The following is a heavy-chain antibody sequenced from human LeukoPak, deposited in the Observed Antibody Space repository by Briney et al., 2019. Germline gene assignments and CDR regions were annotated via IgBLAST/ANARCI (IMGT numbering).Heavy chain of an antibody. D-gene: IGHD3-22*01. Sequence: ASVKVSCKASGYTFTSYGITWVRQAPGQGLEWMGWIHTYNGHTNYAQKLQGRVTMTTDTSTSTAYMELRSLRSEDTAVYYCARVQYYDSKGWFGPWGQGTLVTVSS. CDR1: GYTFTSYG. CDR3: ARVQYYDSKGWFGP. CDR2: IHTYNGHT. J-gene: IGHJ5*02. V-gene: IGHV1-18*01.